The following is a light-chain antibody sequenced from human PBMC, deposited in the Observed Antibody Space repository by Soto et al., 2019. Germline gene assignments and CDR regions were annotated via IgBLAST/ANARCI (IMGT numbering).Light chain of an antibody. Sequence: QSALTQPPSVSGAPGQRVTISCTGSSSNIGAGYHVHWYQQLPGTAPKLLIYGNSNRPSGVPDRFSGSRSGTSACLAITGLQAEDEADYYCQSSDSSLSGSRVFGTGTKLTVL. V-gene: IGLV1-40*01. CDR1: SSNIGAGYH. CDR2: GNS. CDR3: QSSDSSLSGSRV. J-gene: IGLJ1*01.